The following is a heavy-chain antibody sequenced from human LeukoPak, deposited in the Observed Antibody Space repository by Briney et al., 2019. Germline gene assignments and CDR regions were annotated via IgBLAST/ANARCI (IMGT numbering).Heavy chain of an antibody. CDR1: GASITSGGYY. Sequence: SETLSLTCSVSGASITSGGYYWGFVRQPPGEGLEWIGSIYYRGSTNYNPSLKSRVTMSVDTSKNQFSLNLRSVTAADTAVYYCARDSSNPPAWGQGTLVTVSS. J-gene: IGHJ5*02. CDR2: IYYRGST. D-gene: IGHD1-14*01. V-gene: IGHV4-39*07. CDR3: ARDSSNPPA.